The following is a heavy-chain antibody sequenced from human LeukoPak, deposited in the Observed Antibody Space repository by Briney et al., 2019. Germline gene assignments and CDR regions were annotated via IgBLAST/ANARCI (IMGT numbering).Heavy chain of an antibody. CDR1: GGSFSGYY. D-gene: IGHD3-10*01. Sequence: SETLSLTCAVYGGSFSGYYWSWIRQPPGKGLEWIGEINHSGSTNYNPSLKSRVTISVGTSKNQFSLKLSSVTAADTAVYYCARPRMRITMVRGVMRGMDVWGQGPRSPSP. V-gene: IGHV4-34*01. CDR3: ARPRMRITMVRGVMRGMDV. J-gene: IGHJ6*02. CDR2: INHSGST.